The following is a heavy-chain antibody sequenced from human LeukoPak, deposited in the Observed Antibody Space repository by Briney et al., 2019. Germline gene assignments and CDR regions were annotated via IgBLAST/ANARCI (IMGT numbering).Heavy chain of an antibody. V-gene: IGHV3-30-3*01. CDR1: GFTVSSNY. CDR3: ARGMSGYYGMDV. J-gene: IGHJ6*02. Sequence: GGSLRLSCAASGFTVSSNYMSWVRQAPGKGLEWVAVISYDGSNKYYADSVKGRFTIFRDNAKNTLYLQMNSLRAEDTAVYYCARGMSGYYGMDVWGQGTTVTVSS. CDR2: ISYDGSNK.